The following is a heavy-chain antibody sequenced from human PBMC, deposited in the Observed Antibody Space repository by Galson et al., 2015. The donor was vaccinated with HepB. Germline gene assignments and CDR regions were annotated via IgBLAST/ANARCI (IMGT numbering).Heavy chain of an antibody. J-gene: IGHJ4*02. D-gene: IGHD3-10*01. V-gene: IGHV1-2*04. CDR3: ARAVGYYGSGSYNFDY. Sequence: SVKVSCKASGYTFTGYYMHWVRQAPGQGLEWMGWINPNSGGTNYAQKFQGWVTMTRDTSISTAYMELSRLRSDDTAVYYCARAVGYYGSGSYNFDYWGQGTLVTVSS. CDR2: INPNSGGT. CDR1: GYTFTGYY.